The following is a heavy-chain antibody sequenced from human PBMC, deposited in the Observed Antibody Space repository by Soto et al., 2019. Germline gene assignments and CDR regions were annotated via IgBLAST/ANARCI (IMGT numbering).Heavy chain of an antibody. CDR1: GFTFSSYA. V-gene: IGHV3-64D*06. J-gene: IGHJ4*02. CDR2: ISTNGGST. CDR3: ARQEYGDYFDY. Sequence: GGSLRLSCSASGFTFSSYAMHWVRQAPGKGLEYVSSISTNGGSTHYADSVKGRFTISRDNSKNTQYLQMSSLRADDTAVYYCARQEYGDYFDYWGQGTLVTVSS. D-gene: IGHD4-17*01.